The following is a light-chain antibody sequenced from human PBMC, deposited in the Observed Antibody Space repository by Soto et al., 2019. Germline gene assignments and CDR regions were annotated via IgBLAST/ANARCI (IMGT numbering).Light chain of an antibody. Sequence: QSALTQPASVSGSPGQSITIPCTGTSGDVGGYNLVSWYQQHPGKAPKLMIYGVTERPSGVSNRFSGSKSGNTASLTISGLQPDDEADYYCCSYAGNSEVFGTGTTLTVL. J-gene: IGLJ1*01. V-gene: IGLV2-23*02. CDR1: SGDVGGYNL. CDR3: CSYAGNSEV. CDR2: GVT.